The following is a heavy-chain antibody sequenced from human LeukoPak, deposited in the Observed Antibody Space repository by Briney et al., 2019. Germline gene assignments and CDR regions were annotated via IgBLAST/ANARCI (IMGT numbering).Heavy chain of an antibody. J-gene: IGHJ4*02. CDR3: ARGRGLTLSYHYFDY. V-gene: IGHV3-48*02. Sequence: TGGSLRLSCAASGFTFSPLGMNWVRQAPGRGLEWVSYISSGTSTTYYAGSVKGRFNISRDNAKNSLYLQMNSLRDEDTAVYYCARGRGLTLSYHYFDYWGQGTLVTVSS. CDR2: ISSGTSTT. D-gene: IGHD3-10*01. CDR1: GFTFSPLG.